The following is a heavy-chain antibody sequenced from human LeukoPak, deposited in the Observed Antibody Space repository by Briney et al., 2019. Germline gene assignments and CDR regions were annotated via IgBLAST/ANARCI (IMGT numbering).Heavy chain of an antibody. CDR3: ARHTFSYYYYMDV. D-gene: IGHD2-2*02. J-gene: IGHJ6*03. V-gene: IGHV4-4*07. CDR2: IYASGST. Sequence: PSETLSLTCTVSGGSINNSYWSWIRQPAGKGLEWIGRIYASGSTNYNPSLKSRVNMSVDTSKNQFSLKLSSVTAADTAVYYCARHTFSYYYYMDVWGKGTTVTISS. CDR1: GGSINNSY.